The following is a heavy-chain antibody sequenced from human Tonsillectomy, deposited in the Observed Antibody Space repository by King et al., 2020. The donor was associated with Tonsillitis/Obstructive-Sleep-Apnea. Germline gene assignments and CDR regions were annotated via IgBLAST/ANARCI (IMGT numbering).Heavy chain of an antibody. V-gene: IGHV5-51*01. CDR2: IYPGDSDT. CDR3: AKQAGSGAFDI. J-gene: IGHJ3*02. CDR1: GYSFSTFW. Sequence: VQLVESGAEVKKPGESLKISCKGSGYSFSTFWIGWVRQMPEKGLEWMGIIYPGDSDTRYSPSFQGQVTISADKSINTAYLQWRSLKASDTAMYFCAKQAGSGAFDIWGQGTMVTVSS. D-gene: IGHD3-10*01.